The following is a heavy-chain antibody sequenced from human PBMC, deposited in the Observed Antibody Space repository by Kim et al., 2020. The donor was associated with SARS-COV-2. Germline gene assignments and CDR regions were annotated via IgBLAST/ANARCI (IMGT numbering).Heavy chain of an antibody. CDR1: GFRSSNYY. V-gene: IGHV3-74*01. D-gene: IGHD2-15*01. CDR3: ARGIFRDGFDV. Sequence: GGSLRLSCAASGFRSSNYYVNWVRQRPGKGLEWVSRISNDGGGTHYADSVRGRFTMSRDSAENTVYLQMNSLSAEDTAVYFCARGIFRDGFDVWGQGTTVSVSS. CDR2: ISNDGGGT. J-gene: IGHJ6*02.